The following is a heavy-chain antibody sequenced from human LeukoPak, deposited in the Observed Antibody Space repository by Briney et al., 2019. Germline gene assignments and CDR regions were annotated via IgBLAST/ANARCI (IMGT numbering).Heavy chain of an antibody. CDR3: ARLQDTYYYDSSAGDY. V-gene: IGHV5-51*01. J-gene: IGHJ4*02. CDR2: IYPGDSDT. Sequence: GESLKISCKGSGYSFTSYWIGWVRQMPGKGLEWMGIIYPGDSDTRYSPSFQGQVTISADKSISTACLKWSSLKASDTATYYCARLQDTYYYDSSAGDYWGQGTLVTVSS. CDR1: GYSFTSYW. D-gene: IGHD3-22*01.